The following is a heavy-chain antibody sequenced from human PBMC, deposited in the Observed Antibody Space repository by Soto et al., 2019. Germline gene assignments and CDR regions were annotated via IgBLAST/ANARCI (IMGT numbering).Heavy chain of an antibody. Sequence: ETLSLTCTVSGGSISSYYWSWIRQPPGKGLEWIGYIYYSGSTNYNPSLKSRVTISVDTSKNQFSLKLSSVTAADTAVYYCARRGRVSGYYYGMDVWGQGTTVTVSS. CDR1: GGSISSYY. CDR3: ARRGRVSGYYYGMDV. V-gene: IGHV4-59*01. J-gene: IGHJ6*02. CDR2: IYYSGST. D-gene: IGHD3-10*01.